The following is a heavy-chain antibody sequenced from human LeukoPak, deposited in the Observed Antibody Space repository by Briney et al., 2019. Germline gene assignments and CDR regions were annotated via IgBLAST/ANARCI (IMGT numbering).Heavy chain of an antibody. CDR2: ISSSSSYI. CDR3: ARSGSSSDDY. Sequence: GGSLRLSCAAPGFTFSSYSMNWVRQAPGKGLEWVSSISSSSSYIYYADSVKGRFTISRDNAKNSLYLQMNSLRAEDTAVYYCARSGSSSDDYWGQGTLVTVSS. V-gene: IGHV3-21*01. CDR1: GFTFSSYS. D-gene: IGHD6-6*01. J-gene: IGHJ4*02.